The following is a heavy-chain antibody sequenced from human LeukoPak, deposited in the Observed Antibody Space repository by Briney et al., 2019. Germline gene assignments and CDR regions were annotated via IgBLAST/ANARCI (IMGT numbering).Heavy chain of an antibody. CDR1: GFTFSDYA. CDR2: FSTNGDIT. CDR3: ARGFPPFSSSSPYYYYLDV. D-gene: IGHD6-6*01. J-gene: IGHJ6*03. Sequence: GGSLRLSCAASGFTFSDYAMTWVRQAPGEGLEWGSTFSTNGDITSYADSVKGRFTISRDSSWNTLSLQMNSLRAEDTALYYCARGFPPFSSSSPYYYYLDVWGKGTTVTVSS. V-gene: IGHV3-23*01.